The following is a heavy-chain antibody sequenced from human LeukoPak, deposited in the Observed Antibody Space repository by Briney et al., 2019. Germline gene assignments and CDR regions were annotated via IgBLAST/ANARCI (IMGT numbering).Heavy chain of an antibody. V-gene: IGHV3-48*03. CDR1: GFTFSSYE. J-gene: IGHJ4*02. CDR2: ISSSGSTI. CDR3: AREILAPGKTHEY. Sequence: GGSLRPSCAASGFTFSSYEMNWVRQAPGKGLEWVSYISSSGSTIYYADSVKGRFTISRDNAKNSLYLQMNSLRAEDTAVYYCAREILAPGKTHEYWGQGTLVTVSS.